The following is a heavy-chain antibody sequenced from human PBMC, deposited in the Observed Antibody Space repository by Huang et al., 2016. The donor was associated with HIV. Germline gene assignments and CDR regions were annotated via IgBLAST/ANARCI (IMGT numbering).Heavy chain of an antibody. D-gene: IGHD3-3*01. Sequence: QVQLVQSGAEVKKPGSSVTVSCKVSGGTFTNAISWVRQAPGQGLEWMGGIITIFGTPNDARKVQGRVTMTADESTSIAYMELSSLRSEDTAVYYCARGAPDLDSHLDHWGQGTLVTVSS. V-gene: IGHV1-69*13. CDR1: GGTFTNA. CDR2: IITIFGTP. J-gene: IGHJ4*02. CDR3: ARGAPDLDSHLDH.